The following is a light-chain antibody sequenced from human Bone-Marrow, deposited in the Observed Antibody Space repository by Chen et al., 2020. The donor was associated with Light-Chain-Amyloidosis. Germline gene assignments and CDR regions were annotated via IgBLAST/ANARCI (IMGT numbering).Light chain of an antibody. CDR3: MQALQTSFT. V-gene: IGKV2-28*01. J-gene: IGKJ3*01. Sequence: DIVMTQSPLSLPFTPGEPASISCRSSQSLLHFNGYNYLDWYLQKPGQSPQLLIYLGSNRASGVPDRFSGSGSGTDFTLKISRVEAEDVGVYYCMQALQTSFTFGPGTKVDIK. CDR2: LGS. CDR1: QSLLHFNGYNY.